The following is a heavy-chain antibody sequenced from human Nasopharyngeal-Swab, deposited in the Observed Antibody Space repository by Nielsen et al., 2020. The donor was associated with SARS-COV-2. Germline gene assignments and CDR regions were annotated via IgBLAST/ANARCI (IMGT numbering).Heavy chain of an antibody. CDR3: ASSVPGDDGAFDY. J-gene: IGHJ4*02. CDR1: GFTFSSYW. CDR2: IKQDGSEK. D-gene: IGHD4-17*01. V-gene: IGHV3-7*01. Sequence: GGSLRLSCAASGFTFSSYWMSWVRQAPGKGLEWVANIKQDGSEKYYVDSVKGRFTISRDNAKNSLYLQMNSLRAEDTAVYYCASSVPGDDGAFDYWGQGTLVTVSS.